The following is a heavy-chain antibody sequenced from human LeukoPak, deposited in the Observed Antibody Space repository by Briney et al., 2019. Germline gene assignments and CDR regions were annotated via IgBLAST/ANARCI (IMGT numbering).Heavy chain of an antibody. CDR3: SGLYYYDGSGYYCYFDY. V-gene: IGHV4-59*08. CDR1: GGTISSYY. Sequence: SETLTLTCTVSGGTISSYYRSWIRQPPGKGLEWIGYIYYSGSTNYNPSLKSRVTISVETYKNQFSHKLSSVTAADTAVYYYSGLYYYDGSGYYCYFDYWGQGTLVSVSS. CDR2: IYYSGST. D-gene: IGHD3-22*01. J-gene: IGHJ4*02.